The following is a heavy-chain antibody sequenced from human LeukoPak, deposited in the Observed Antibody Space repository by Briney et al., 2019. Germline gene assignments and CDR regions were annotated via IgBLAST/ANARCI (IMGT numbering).Heavy chain of an antibody. D-gene: IGHD7-27*01. CDR1: GFTFSSYG. J-gene: IGHJ3*02. CDR3: ARASGDRGAFDI. CDR2: ISYDGSNK. Sequence: GGSLRLSCAASGFTFSSYGMHWVRQAPGKGLEWVAVISYDGSNKYYADSVKGRFTISRHNSKNTLYLQMNSLRAEDTAVYYCARASGDRGAFDIWGQGTMVTVSS. V-gene: IGHV3-30*03.